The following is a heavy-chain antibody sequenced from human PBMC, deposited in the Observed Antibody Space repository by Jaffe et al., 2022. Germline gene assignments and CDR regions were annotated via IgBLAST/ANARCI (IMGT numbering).Heavy chain of an antibody. CDR3: AREGYCSSTSCPPYYMDV. V-gene: IGHV1-69*01. CDR2: IIPIFGTA. D-gene: IGHD2-2*01. Sequence: QVQLVQSGAEVKKPGSSVKVSCKASGGTFSSYAISWVRQAPGQGLEWMGGIIPIFGTANYAQKFQGRVTITADESTSTAYMELSSLRSEDTAVYYCAREGYCSSTSCPPYYMDVWGKGTTVTVSS. J-gene: IGHJ6*03. CDR1: GGTFSSYA.